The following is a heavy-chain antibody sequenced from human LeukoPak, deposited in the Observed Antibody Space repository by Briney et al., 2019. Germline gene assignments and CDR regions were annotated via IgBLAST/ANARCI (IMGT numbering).Heavy chain of an antibody. CDR3: ARVEIPTIGTFDY. D-gene: IGHD1-1*01. CDR2: IYYSGST. CDR1: GGSISSGDYY. V-gene: IGHV4-30-4*01. J-gene: IGHJ4*02. Sequence: SETLSLTCTVSGGSISSGDYYWSWICQPPGKGLEWIGYIYYSGSTYYNPSLKSRVTISVDTSKNQFSLKLSSVTAADTAVYYCARVEIPTIGTFDYWGQGTLVTVSS.